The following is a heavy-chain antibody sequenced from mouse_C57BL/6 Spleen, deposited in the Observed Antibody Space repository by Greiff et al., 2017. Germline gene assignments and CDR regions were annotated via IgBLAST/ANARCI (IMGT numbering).Heavy chain of an antibody. Sequence: VQLVESGAELARPGASVKLSCKASGYTFTSYGISWVKQSTGQGLEWIGEIYPRSGNTYYNETLKGKATLTAYKSASTAYMELLSLTSEDSAVYCGARTGPSTMVTTCAMDYWGQGTSVTVAS. CDR2: IYPRSGNT. D-gene: IGHD2-2*01. CDR1: GYTFTSYG. V-gene: IGHV1-81*01. CDR3: ARTGPSTMVTTCAMDY. J-gene: IGHJ4*01.